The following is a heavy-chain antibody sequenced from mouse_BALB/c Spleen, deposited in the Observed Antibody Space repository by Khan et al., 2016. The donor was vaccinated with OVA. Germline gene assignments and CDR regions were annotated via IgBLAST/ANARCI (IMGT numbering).Heavy chain of an antibody. J-gene: IGHJ2*01. CDR2: IDPSDSET. CDR1: GYTFTSYW. CDR3: ARGHFDY. V-gene: IGHV1-61*01. Sequence: QVQLQQSGAELVRPGAPVKLSCKASGYTFTSYWMNWVKQRPGRGLEWIGRIDPSDSETHYNQKFKDKATLTVDKSSSTAYIQLSSLTSEDSAVYYCARGHFDYWGQGTTLTVSS.